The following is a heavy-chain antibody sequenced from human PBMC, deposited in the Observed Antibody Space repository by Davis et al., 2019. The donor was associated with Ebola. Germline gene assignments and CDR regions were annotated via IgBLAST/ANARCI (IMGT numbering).Heavy chain of an antibody. CDR2: INHSGST. D-gene: IGHD6-19*01. CDR1: GGSLSGYY. J-gene: IGHJ6*02. Sequence: MPSETLSLTCAVYGGSLSGYYWSWIRQPPGKGLEWIGEINHSGSTNYNPSLKSRVTISVDTSKNHFSLKLSSVTAADTAVYYCARDSRWLVPGTYYYYGMDVWGQGTTVTVSS. V-gene: IGHV4-34*01. CDR3: ARDSRWLVPGTYYYYGMDV.